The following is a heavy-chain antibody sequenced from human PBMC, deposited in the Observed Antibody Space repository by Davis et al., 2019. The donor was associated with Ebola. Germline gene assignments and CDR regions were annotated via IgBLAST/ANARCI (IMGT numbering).Heavy chain of an antibody. CDR2: ISSSGSTI. D-gene: IGHD6-13*01. Sequence: GESLKLSCAASGFIFSTYSMSWIRQAPGKGLEWVSYISSSGSTIYYADSVKGRFTISRDNAKNSLYLQMNSLRAGDTAVYYCARDLGGYSSSWYSDYWGQGTLVTVSS. V-gene: IGHV3-48*04. CDR1: GFIFSTYS. CDR3: ARDLGGYSSSWYSDY. J-gene: IGHJ4*02.